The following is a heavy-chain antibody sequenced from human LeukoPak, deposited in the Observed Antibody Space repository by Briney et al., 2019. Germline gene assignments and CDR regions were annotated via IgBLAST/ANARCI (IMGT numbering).Heavy chain of an antibody. CDR2: ISYTGSP. Sequence: SETQSLTCSVSGGSITSHYWSGIRQSPGKGLEWISYISYTGSPRYNPSFQSRVTISLDTSKTHFSLKLTSVTAADTAVYYCARLLNNDNAGDPDTFDVWGPGTMVTVSP. D-gene: IGHD4-17*01. J-gene: IGHJ3*01. CDR3: ARLLNNDNAGDPDTFDV. V-gene: IGHV4-59*08. CDR1: GGSITSHY.